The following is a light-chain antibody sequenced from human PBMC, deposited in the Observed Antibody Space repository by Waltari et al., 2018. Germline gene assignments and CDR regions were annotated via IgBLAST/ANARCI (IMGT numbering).Light chain of an antibody. Sequence: QSALTPPAFVSGSPGQSITIFCTGTSSDVGGYNYVSWYQQHPGKAPKLMIYDVSNRPSGVSNRFSGSKSGNTASLTISGLQAEDEADYYCSSYISSSTLELFGGGTSLTVL. CDR3: SSYISSSTLEL. CDR2: DVS. J-gene: IGLJ2*01. CDR1: SSDVGGYNY. V-gene: IGLV2-14*03.